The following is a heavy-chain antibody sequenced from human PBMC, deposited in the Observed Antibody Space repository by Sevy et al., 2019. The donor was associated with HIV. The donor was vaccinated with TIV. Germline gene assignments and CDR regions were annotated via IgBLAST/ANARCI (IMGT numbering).Heavy chain of an antibody. CDR1: GFTFGTYA. CDR2: ISDSGRST. J-gene: IGHJ6*02. V-gene: IGHV3-23*01. CDR3: ARRPDFGVIIPTGVLDV. Sequence: GGSLRLSCAGSGFTFGTYAMTWVRQAPGKGLQWVSVISDSGRSTYYADSVQGRVTISRDNSKNTMHLHMNSLRVEDTATYYCARRPDFGVIIPTGVLDVWGQGTTVTVPS. D-gene: IGHD3-3*01.